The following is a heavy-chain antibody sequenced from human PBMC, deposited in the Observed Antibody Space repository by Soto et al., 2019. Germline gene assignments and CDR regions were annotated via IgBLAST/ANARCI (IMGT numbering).Heavy chain of an antibody. CDR1: GFTFSSYG. V-gene: IGHV3-30*18. Sequence: QVQLVESGGGVVQPGRSLRLSCAASGFTFSSYGMHWVRQAPGKGLEWVAVISYDGSNKYYADSVKGRFTISRDNSKNTLYLQMNSLRAEDTAVYYCAKPIQLWPPYYYYGMDVWGQGTTVTVSS. CDR2: ISYDGSNK. J-gene: IGHJ6*02. CDR3: AKPIQLWPPYYYYGMDV. D-gene: IGHD5-18*01.